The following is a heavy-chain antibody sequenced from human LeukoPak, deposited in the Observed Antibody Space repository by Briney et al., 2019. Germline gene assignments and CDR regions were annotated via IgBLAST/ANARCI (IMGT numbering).Heavy chain of an antibody. Sequence: ASVKVSCKASGCTFTSYDINWVRQAPGQGLEWMGWMNPNSGNTGFAQKFQDRVTMTRNTSISTAYMELSSLRSEDTAVYYCARGPGLRCSGGSCYFDYWGQGTLVTVSS. CDR3: ARGPGLRCSGGSCYFDY. CDR2: MNPNSGNT. J-gene: IGHJ4*02. V-gene: IGHV1-8*01. D-gene: IGHD2-15*01. CDR1: GCTFTSYD.